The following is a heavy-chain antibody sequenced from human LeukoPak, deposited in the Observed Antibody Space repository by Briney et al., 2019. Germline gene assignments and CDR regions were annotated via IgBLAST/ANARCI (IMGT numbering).Heavy chain of an antibody. CDR1: GGSFSGYY. CDR3: ARSPRWGQPRPRYYYGMDV. CDR2: INHSGST. V-gene: IGHV4-34*01. J-gene: IGHJ6*02. D-gene: IGHD3-16*01. Sequence: SETLSLTCAVYGGSFSGYYWSWIRQPPGKGLEWIGEINHSGSTNYNPSLKSRVTISVDTSKNQFSLKLSSVTAADTAVYYCARSPRWGQPRPRYYYGMDVWGQGTTVTVSS.